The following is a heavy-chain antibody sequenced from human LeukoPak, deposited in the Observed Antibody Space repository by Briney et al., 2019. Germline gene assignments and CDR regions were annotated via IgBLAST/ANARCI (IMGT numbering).Heavy chain of an antibody. CDR2: ISSSSATM. V-gene: IGHV3-48*04. Sequence: PGGSLRLSCAASGFTFSSNAMNWVRQAPGKGLEWLSYISSSSATMYYADSVEGRFTISRDNAKNSLYLQMNSLRADDTAVYYCARGDTSGHYFEKYYFDYWGQGILVTVSS. J-gene: IGHJ4*02. CDR3: ARGDTSGHYFEKYYFDY. CDR1: GFTFSSNA. D-gene: IGHD3-22*01.